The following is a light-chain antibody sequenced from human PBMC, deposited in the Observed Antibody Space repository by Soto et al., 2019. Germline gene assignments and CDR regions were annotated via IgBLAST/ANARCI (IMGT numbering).Light chain of an antibody. V-gene: IGKV1-17*01. Sequence: DIQMTQSPSSVSASVGDRVIITCRASQSIRKYLNWYQHKPGKVPTLLIYAASSLQSGAPSRFSGSGSGTEFALTISSLQPEDSATYYCQQLKSYPLTFGGGTKVDIK. CDR1: QSIRKY. CDR3: QQLKSYPLT. J-gene: IGKJ4*01. CDR2: AAS.